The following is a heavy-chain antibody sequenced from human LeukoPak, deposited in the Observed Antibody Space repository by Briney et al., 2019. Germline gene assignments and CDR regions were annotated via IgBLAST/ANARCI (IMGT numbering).Heavy chain of an antibody. CDR1: GFTLSNYW. V-gene: IGHV3-7*01. J-gene: IGHJ4*02. CDR3: ASGRQLGY. D-gene: IGHD6-13*01. CDR2: IKQDGSEK. Sequence: GGSLRLSCAASGFTLSNYWMSWVREAPGKGLEWVANIKQDGSEKYYVDSVKGRFTISRDNDKNSLYQQMNSLRAEDAAVYYCASGRQLGYWGQGTLVTVSS.